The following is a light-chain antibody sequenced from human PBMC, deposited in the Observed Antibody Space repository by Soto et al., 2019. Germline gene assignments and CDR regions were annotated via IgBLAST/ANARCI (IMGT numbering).Light chain of an antibody. CDR2: GAS. CDR1: QSVSSNY. Sequence: EIVLTQSPGTLSLSPGERATLSCRVSQSVSSNYLAWYQKKPGQAPRLLIYGASSRATGIPDRFSGSGSGTDFTLTISRLEPEDSAVYYCQQYGSSPRFTFGPGTKLDIK. CDR3: QQYGSSPRFT. V-gene: IGKV3-20*01. J-gene: IGKJ3*01.